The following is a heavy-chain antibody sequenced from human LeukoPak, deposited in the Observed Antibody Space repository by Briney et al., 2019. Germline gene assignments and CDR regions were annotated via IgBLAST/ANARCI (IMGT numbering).Heavy chain of an antibody. D-gene: IGHD6-19*01. CDR3: ARKVEAGLEAFDI. J-gene: IGHJ3*02. V-gene: IGHV1-8*01. CDR1: GYTFTSYD. CDR2: MNPNSGNT. Sequence: ASVKVSCKASGYTFTSYDINWVRQATGQGLEWMGWMNPNSGNTGYAQKFRGRVTMTRNTSISTAYMELSSLRSEDTAVYYCARKVEAGLEAFDIWGQGTMVTVSS.